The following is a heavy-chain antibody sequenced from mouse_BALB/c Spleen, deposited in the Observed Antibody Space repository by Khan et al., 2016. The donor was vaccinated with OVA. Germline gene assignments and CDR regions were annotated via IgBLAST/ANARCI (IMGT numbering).Heavy chain of an antibody. CDR1: GFSLTNYS. V-gene: IGHV2-2*02. CDR3: ARRGYDYGRGALFAY. J-gene: IGHJ3*01. CDR2: IWSAGST. Sequence: QVQLKQSGPGLVQPSQSLSITCTVSGFSLTNYSVHWVRQSPGKGLEWLGVIWSAGSTDYNAAFTSRLTIRKDNSRSQVFFKMNSLQPNDTAIYYCARRGYDYGRGALFAYWGQGTLVTVSA. D-gene: IGHD2-4*01.